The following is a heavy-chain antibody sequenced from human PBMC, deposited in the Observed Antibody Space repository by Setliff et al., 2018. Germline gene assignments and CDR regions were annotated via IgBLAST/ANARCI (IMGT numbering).Heavy chain of an antibody. D-gene: IGHD1-1*01. Sequence: SETLSLTCNVSGGSISSGVYYWAWIRQPPGKGLEWIGRIYYRGNTYYNASLKSRLTISVDTSKNQFSLKLGSVTAADTAVYYCARTGTYRYFDYWGQGTQVTVSS. CDR1: GGSISSGVYY. CDR3: ARTGTYRYFDY. J-gene: IGHJ4*02. CDR2: IYYRGNT. V-gene: IGHV4-39*01.